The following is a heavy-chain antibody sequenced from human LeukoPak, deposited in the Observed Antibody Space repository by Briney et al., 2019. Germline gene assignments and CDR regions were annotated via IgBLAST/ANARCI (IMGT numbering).Heavy chain of an antibody. D-gene: IGHD6-13*01. J-gene: IGHJ6*02. CDR2: IYYSGST. Sequence: SETLSLTCTVSGGSISSYYWSWIRQPPGKGLEWIGYIYYSGSTNYNPSLKSRVTISVDTSKNQFSLKLSSVTAADTAVYYCARENIAAAGAYYYYGMDVWGQGTTVTVSS. CDR3: ARENIAAAGAYYYYGMDV. CDR1: GGSISSYY. V-gene: IGHV4-59*08.